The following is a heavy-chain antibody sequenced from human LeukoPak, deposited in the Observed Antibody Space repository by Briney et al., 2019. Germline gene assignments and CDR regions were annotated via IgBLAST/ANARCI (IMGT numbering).Heavy chain of an antibody. Sequence: GGSLRLSCAASGFTFSSYAMHWVRQAPGKGLEWVAFIRYDGSNKYYADSVKGRFTISRDNSKNTLYLQMNSLRAEDTAVYYCANQDYYDSSGYYRFDYWGQGTLVTVSS. V-gene: IGHV3-30*02. CDR3: ANQDYYDSSGYYRFDY. CDR2: IRYDGSNK. CDR1: GFTFSSYA. D-gene: IGHD3-22*01. J-gene: IGHJ4*02.